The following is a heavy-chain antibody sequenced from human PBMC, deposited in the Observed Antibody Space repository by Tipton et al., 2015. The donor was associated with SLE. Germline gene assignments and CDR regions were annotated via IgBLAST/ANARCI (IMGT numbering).Heavy chain of an antibody. D-gene: IGHD4-23*01. Sequence: TLSLTCTVSGGSISSSSYYWGWIRQPPGKGLEWIGYVYYSGSTNYNPSLKSRVTVSVDTSKNQFSLKLSSVTAADTAVYYCARAFTTAVTDYFDYWGQGTLVTVSS. J-gene: IGHJ4*02. V-gene: IGHV4-39*07. CDR1: GGSISSSSYY. CDR2: VYYSGST. CDR3: ARAFTTAVTDYFDY.